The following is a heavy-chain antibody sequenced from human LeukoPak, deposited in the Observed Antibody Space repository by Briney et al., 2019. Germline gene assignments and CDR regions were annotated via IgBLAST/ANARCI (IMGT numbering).Heavy chain of an antibody. CDR2: IIPSGGST. J-gene: IGHJ4*02. D-gene: IGHD2-2*02. CDR3: ARSYCRSISSYTSFYY. V-gene: IGHV1-46*01. Sequence: GASVKVSCKASGYTFTRYYIHWVRQAPGQGLEWLGIIIPSGGSTSYAQKFQGRVTITGDTSTSTVYMELSSLRSEDTAGYYCARSYCRSISSYTSFYYWGQGNLVTVSS. CDR1: GYTFTRYY.